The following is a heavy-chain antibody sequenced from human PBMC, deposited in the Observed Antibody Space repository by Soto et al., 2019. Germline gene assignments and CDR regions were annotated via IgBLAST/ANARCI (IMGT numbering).Heavy chain of an antibody. V-gene: IGHV4-59*01. J-gene: IGHJ4*02. CDR3: ARRYGGNFDY. D-gene: IGHD3-16*01. Sequence: SETLSHRSSVSGVSISSYYWIWIRQPPGKGLEWIGYIYYSGSTNYNPSLKSRVTISVDTSKNQFSLKLSSVTAADTAVYYCARRYGGNFDYWGQGTLVTVSS. CDR2: IYYSGST. CDR1: GVSISSYY.